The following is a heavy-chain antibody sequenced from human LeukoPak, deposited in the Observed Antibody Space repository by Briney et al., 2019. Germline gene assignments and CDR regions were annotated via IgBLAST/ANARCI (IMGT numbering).Heavy chain of an antibody. Sequence: SVKVSCKASGGTFSSYTISWVRQAPGQGLEWMGRIIPILGIANYAQKFQSRVTITADKSTSTAYMELSSLRSEDTAVYYCANGAAAHDAFDIWGQGTMVTVSS. J-gene: IGHJ3*02. V-gene: IGHV1-69*02. CDR1: GGTFSSYT. D-gene: IGHD3-10*01. CDR2: IIPILGIA. CDR3: ANGAAAHDAFDI.